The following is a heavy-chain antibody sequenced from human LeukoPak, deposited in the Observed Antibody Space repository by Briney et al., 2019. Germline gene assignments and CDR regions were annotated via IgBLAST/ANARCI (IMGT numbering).Heavy chain of an antibody. D-gene: IGHD6-19*01. CDR2: ISYDGSNK. V-gene: IGHV3-30*18. Sequence: PGRSLRLSCAASGFTFSSYGMHWVRQAPGKGLEWVAVISYDGSNKYYADFVKGRFTISRDNPKNTLYLQMNSLRAEDTAVYYCAKGPHSSGWYYFDYWGQGTLVTVSS. J-gene: IGHJ4*02. CDR1: GFTFSSYG. CDR3: AKGPHSSGWYYFDY.